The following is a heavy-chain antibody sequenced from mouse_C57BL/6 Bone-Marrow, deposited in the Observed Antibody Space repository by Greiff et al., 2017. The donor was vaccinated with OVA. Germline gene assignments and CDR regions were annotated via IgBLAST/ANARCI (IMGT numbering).Heavy chain of an antibody. CDR2: IDPNSGGT. D-gene: IGHD2-5*01. Sequence: QVHVKQPGAELVKPGASVKLSCKASGYTFTSYWMHWVKQRPGRGLEWIGRIDPNSGGTKYNEKFKSKATMTVDKPSSTAYMQHSSLTSGDTAVYYCTRHSNYKAYWGQGTLVTVSA. CDR3: TRHSNYKAY. CDR1: GYTFTSYW. V-gene: IGHV1-72*01. J-gene: IGHJ3*01.